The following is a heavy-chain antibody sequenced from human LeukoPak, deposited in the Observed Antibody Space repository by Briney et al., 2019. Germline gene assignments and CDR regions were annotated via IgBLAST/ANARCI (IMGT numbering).Heavy chain of an antibody. Sequence: ASETLSLTCTVSGGSLSSSSYYWDWIRQPPGKGLEWIGNIYYSGSTYYNPSLKSRVTISVDTSKNQFSLKLSSVTAADTAVYYCARVGVDTAMAGAFDIWGQGTMVTVSS. CDR2: IYYSGST. CDR3: ARVGVDTAMAGAFDI. V-gene: IGHV4-39*07. CDR1: GGSLSSSSYY. J-gene: IGHJ3*02. D-gene: IGHD5-18*01.